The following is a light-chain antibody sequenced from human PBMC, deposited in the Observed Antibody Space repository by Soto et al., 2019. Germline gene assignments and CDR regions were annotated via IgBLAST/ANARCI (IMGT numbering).Light chain of an antibody. J-gene: IGKJ1*01. CDR3: QQYGSSPGT. CDR2: GAS. V-gene: IGKV3-20*01. Sequence: EIFLTQSPGTLSLSPGERATLSCRASQSVSSSYLAWYQQKPGQTPRLLIYGASSRATGIPDRFSGSGSGTDFTLTISRLEPEDFAVYYCQQYGSSPGTFGQGTKVDIK. CDR1: QSVSSSY.